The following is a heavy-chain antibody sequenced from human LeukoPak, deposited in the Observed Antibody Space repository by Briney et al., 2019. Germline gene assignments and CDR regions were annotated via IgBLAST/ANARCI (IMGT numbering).Heavy chain of an antibody. D-gene: IGHD2-8*01. CDR2: IYHSGST. J-gene: IGHJ3*02. Sequence: SETLPLTCAVSGGSISSGDYSWSWIRQPPGKGLEWIGYIYHSGSTYYNPSLKSRVTISVDRSKNQFSLKLSSVTAADTAVYYCARWGPVLMVYASGAFDIWGQGTMVTVSS. V-gene: IGHV4-30-2*02. CDR1: GGSISSGDYS. CDR3: ARWGPVLMVYASGAFDI.